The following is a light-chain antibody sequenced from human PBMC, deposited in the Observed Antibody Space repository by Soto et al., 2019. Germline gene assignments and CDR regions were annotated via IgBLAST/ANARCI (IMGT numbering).Light chain of an antibody. Sequence: DFQMTQSPSTLSASVGDGVTITCRASQSIGSGLAWYQQQPGKAPKLLIYKATNLQRGVSSRFSGSGSGTDCSLTSSSLQPADSATYYCQQYHDFQYTFGHGTKLEI. CDR2: KAT. CDR3: QQYHDFQYT. CDR1: QSIGSG. J-gene: IGKJ2*01. V-gene: IGKV1-5*03.